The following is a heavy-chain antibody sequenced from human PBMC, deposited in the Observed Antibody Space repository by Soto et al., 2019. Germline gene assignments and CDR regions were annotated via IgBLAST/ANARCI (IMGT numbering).Heavy chain of an antibody. D-gene: IGHD6-13*01. Sequence: QVQLVQSGAEVKKPGASVKVSCKASGYTFTSYDINWVRQATGQGLEWMGWMNPNSGNTDYAQKFQGRVTMTRNTSISTAYMELSSLRSEDTAVYYCARETSAAGAGWFDPWGQGTLVTVSS. J-gene: IGHJ5*02. CDR3: ARETSAAGAGWFDP. V-gene: IGHV1-8*01. CDR2: MNPNSGNT. CDR1: GYTFTSYD.